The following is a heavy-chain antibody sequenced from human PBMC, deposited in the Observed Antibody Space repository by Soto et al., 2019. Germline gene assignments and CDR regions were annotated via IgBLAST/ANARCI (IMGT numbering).Heavy chain of an antibody. D-gene: IGHD3-3*01. CDR3: ARGWIFGAGSNP. V-gene: IGHV3-30*03. CDR1: GFELQNHG. Sequence: LRLSCTVSGFELQNHGMQWARQTPDKGLEWLAVIAYDGRNAYYAESVKGRFAISKDDSKNMVYLEMNRLTVEDTGVYYCARGWIFGAGSNPWGQGTPVTVSS. J-gene: IGHJ5*02. CDR2: IAYDGRNA.